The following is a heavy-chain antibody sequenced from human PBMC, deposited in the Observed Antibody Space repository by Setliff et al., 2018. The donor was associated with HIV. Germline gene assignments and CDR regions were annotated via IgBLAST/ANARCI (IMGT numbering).Heavy chain of an antibody. CDR2: IYYSVST. V-gene: IGHV4-59*11. CDR1: GGSMNSHY. D-gene: IGHD3-3*01. J-gene: IGHJ6*03. Sequence: LSLTCTVTGGSMNSHYWSWIRQSPGRGLEWIGYIYYSVSTKYNPSLKSRVSMSIDASKNQFSLKMSSVTAADTAVYYCARGVVDYDFWSGSGDYYYMDVWGKGTTVTVSS. CDR3: ARGVVDYDFWSGSGDYYYMDV.